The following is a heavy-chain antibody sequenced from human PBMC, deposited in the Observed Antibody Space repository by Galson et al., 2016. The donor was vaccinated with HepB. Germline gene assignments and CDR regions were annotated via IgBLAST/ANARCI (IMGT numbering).Heavy chain of an antibody. CDR3: AKMSESLTYYYGMDV. CDR1: GFTLSTYW. D-gene: IGHD1-26*01. CDR2: IKQDGGGK. J-gene: IGHJ6*02. Sequence: SLRLSCAASGFTLSTYWMTWVRQAPGKGLEWVANIKQDGGGKYYVDSVKGRFTISRDNAEKSLYLQMNSLRAEDTAVYYCAKMSESLTYYYGMDVWGQGTTVTVSS. V-gene: IGHV3-7*01.